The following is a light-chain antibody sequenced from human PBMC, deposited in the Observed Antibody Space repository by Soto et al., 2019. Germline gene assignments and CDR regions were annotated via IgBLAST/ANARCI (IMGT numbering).Light chain of an antibody. J-gene: IGLJ1*01. CDR3: AAWDDSLGAYV. CDR1: NSNIGSHT. V-gene: IGLV1-44*01. Sequence: QSVLTQPPSASGTPGQRVTMSCSGGNSNIGSHTVNWYQHLPGTAPTLLIYTNNQRPSGVPQRFSGSQTGTSASLAIGGLQSEDGADYYCAAWDDSLGAYVFGTGTKVTVL. CDR2: TNN.